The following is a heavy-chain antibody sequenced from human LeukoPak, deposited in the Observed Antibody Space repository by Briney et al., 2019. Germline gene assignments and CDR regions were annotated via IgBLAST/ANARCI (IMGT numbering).Heavy chain of an antibody. D-gene: IGHD5-12*01. J-gene: IGHJ3*02. V-gene: IGHV3-74*01. CDR1: GFTFSSYW. CDR3: ARGTRRGYSGYGDADAFDI. Sequence: PGGSLRLSCAASGFTFSSYWMHWVRQAPGKGLVWVSRINNDGSSTSYADSVKGRLTISRDNAKNTLYLQMNSLRADDTAVYYCARGTRRGYSGYGDADAFDIWGQGTMVTVSS. CDR2: INNDGSST.